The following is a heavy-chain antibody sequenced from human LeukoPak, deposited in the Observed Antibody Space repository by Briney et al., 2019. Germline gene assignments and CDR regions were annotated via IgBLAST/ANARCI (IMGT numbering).Heavy chain of an antibody. V-gene: IGHV3-7*01. CDR2: IRQDGSEK. CDR3: ARDGTAAGLYFDL. D-gene: IGHD6-13*01. CDR1: GFTFTDYW. J-gene: IGHJ4*01. Sequence: GGSLRLSCEVSGFTFTDYWMNWVRQAPGKGPEWVASIRQDGSEKTYVDSVKGRFTISRDNTKNSSSLQLNGLRDDDTAVYYCARDGTAAGLYFDLWGQGTVVTVSS.